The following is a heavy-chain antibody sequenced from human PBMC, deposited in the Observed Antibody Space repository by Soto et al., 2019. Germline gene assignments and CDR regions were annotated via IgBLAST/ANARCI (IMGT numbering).Heavy chain of an antibody. Sequence: QAQLVQSGAEVKKPGASVKVSCKASGYTFYSHSISWVRQAPGQGLEWMGRISADNGNTKDAQKFRGRVTMTTDTSTSTVYMELRTLRSDDTAVYYCARCIQQDYYYGMDVWGQGTTVTVSS. D-gene: IGHD5-18*01. J-gene: IGHJ6*02. CDR1: GYTFYSHS. CDR3: ARCIQQDYYYGMDV. V-gene: IGHV1-18*01. CDR2: ISADNGNT.